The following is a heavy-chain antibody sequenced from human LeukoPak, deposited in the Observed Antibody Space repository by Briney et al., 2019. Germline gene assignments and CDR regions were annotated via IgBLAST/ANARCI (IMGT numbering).Heavy chain of an antibody. V-gene: IGHV5-51*01. J-gene: IGHJ3*02. CDR3: ARRSTDSSGYPFDAFDI. D-gene: IGHD3-22*01. CDR1: GYSFTSYW. CDR2: IYPGDSDT. Sequence: GESLKISCKGSGYSFTSYWIGWVRQMPGKGLEWMGIIYPGDSDTRYSPSFQGQVTISADKSISTAYLQWSSLKASDTAMHYCARRSTDSSGYPFDAFDIWGQGTMVTVSS.